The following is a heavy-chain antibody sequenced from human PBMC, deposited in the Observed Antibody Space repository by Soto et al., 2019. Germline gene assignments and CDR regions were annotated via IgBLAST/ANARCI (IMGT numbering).Heavy chain of an antibody. D-gene: IGHD3-3*01. CDR3: AREATIFGVVRSTQAYYYGMDV. Sequence: SVKVSCKASGGTFSSYAISWVRQAPGQGLEWMGGIIPIFGTANYAQKFQGRVTITADESTSTAYMELSSLRSEDTAVYYCAREATIFGVVRSTQAYYYGMDVWGKGTTVTVSS. CDR2: IIPIFGTA. V-gene: IGHV1-69*13. CDR1: GGTFSSYA. J-gene: IGHJ6*04.